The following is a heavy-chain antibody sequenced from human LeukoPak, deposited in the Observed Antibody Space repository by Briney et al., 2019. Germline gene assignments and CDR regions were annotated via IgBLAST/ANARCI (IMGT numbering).Heavy chain of an antibody. Sequence: PGRSLRLSCAASGFTFSSYAMHWVRQAPGKGLEWVAVMSYDGNNEYYADSVKGRFTISGDNSKNTLYLQMNSLRAEDTAVYYCARGIEPVVVITPVAYWGQGTLVTVSS. CDR3: ARGIEPVVVITPVAY. D-gene: IGHD3-22*01. CDR2: MSYDGNNE. V-gene: IGHV3-30-3*01. CDR1: GFTFSSYA. J-gene: IGHJ4*02.